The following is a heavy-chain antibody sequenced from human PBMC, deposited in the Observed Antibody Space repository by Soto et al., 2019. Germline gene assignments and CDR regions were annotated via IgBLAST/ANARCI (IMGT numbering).Heavy chain of an antibody. V-gene: IGHV3-13*04. CDR3: AREGYSYAYDFDY. J-gene: IGHJ4*02. CDR2: IGTAGDT. D-gene: IGHD5-18*01. Sequence: GGSLRLSCAASGFTFSSYDMHWVRQATGKGLEWVSAIGTAGDTYYPGSVKGRFTISRENAKNSLYLQMNSLRAEDTAVYYCAREGYSYAYDFDYWGQGTLVTVSS. CDR1: GFTFSSYD.